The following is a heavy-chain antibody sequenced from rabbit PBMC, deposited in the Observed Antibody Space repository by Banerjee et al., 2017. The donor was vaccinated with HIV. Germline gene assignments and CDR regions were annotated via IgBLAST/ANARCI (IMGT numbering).Heavy chain of an antibody. CDR1: GFDFSSYG. CDR3: TRDRDGAAGWDL. Sequence: QEQLVESGGGLVQPGGSLKLTCTVSGFDFSSYGVSWVRQAPGKGLEWIGYIDTADGNIYYASWVNGRFTASRTSSTTVTLQMTSLTAADTATYFCTRDRDGAAGWDLWGQGTLVTVS. V-gene: IGHV1S47*01. D-gene: IGHD4-2*01. CDR2: IDTADGNI. J-gene: IGHJ3*01.